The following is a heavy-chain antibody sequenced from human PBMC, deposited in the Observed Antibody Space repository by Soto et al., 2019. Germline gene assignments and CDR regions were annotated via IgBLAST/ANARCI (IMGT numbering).Heavy chain of an antibody. V-gene: IGHV5-51*01. J-gene: IGHJ6*02. CDR1: GYRFSNYW. D-gene: IGHD3-10*01. Sequence: GESLKISCKGSGYRFSNYWIAWVRQRPGKGLEWMGIIYRGDSDIRYSPSFQGQVTISADKSISTAYLQWSSLKASDTAMYYCAGGGVRGVITRTRDYYGMDVWGQGTTVTVSS. CDR2: IYRGDSDI. CDR3: AGGGVRGVITRTRDYYGMDV.